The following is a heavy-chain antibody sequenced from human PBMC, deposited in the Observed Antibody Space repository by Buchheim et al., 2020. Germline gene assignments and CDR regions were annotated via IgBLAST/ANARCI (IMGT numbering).Heavy chain of an antibody. CDR3: AKVGNYFQGIGMDV. D-gene: IGHD2/OR15-2a*01. CDR2: ISYDGSNK. J-gene: IGHJ6*02. Sequence: QVQLVESGGGVVQPGRSLRLSCAASGFTFSSYGMHRVRQAPGKGLEWVAVISYDGSNKYYADSVKGRFTISRDNSKNTLYLQMNSLRAEDTAVYYCAKVGNYFQGIGMDVWGQGTT. V-gene: IGHV3-30*18. CDR1: GFTFSSYG.